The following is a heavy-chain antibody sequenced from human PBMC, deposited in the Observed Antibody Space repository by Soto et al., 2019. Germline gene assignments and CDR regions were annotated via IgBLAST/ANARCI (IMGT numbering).Heavy chain of an antibody. D-gene: IGHD1-26*01. V-gene: IGHV3-30-3*01. J-gene: IGHJ4*02. CDR2: ISYDGSNK. Sequence: QVQLVESGGGVVQPGRSLRLSCAASGFTFSSYAMHWVRQAPGKGLEWVAVISYDGSNKYYADSVKGRFTISRDNSKNTLYLQMNSLRAEDTAVYYCARDREWELRWSFDYWGQGTLVTVSS. CDR3: ARDREWELRWSFDY. CDR1: GFTFSSYA.